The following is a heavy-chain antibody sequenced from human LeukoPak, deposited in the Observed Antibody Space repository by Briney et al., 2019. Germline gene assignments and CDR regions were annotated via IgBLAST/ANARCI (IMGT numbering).Heavy chain of an antibody. Sequence: PGGSLRLSCAASGFTFSSYAMNWVRQAPGKGLEWVSAISGSGGSTYYADSVKGRFTIFRDNSKNTLYLQMNSLRAEDTAVYYCAKDLSRYGDHAFDYWGQGTLVTVSS. V-gene: IGHV3-23*01. CDR3: AKDLSRYGDHAFDY. J-gene: IGHJ4*02. D-gene: IGHD4-17*01. CDR1: GFTFSSYA. CDR2: ISGSGGST.